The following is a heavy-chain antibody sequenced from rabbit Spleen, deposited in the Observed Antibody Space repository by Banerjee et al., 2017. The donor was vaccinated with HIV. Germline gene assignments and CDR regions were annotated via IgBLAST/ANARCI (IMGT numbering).Heavy chain of an antibody. J-gene: IGHJ4*01. CDR3: ARDPYGRNSGSGEFIL. V-gene: IGHV1S45*01. CDR1: GFSFRSSDY. Sequence: QEQLVEAGGDLGKPGAYLTLTCTASGFSFRSSDYMCWVRHAPGKGLEWMVCIYHGSSGSTYYASWAKSRFTISKPTSTTVTLKMPSLTAADTATYFCARDPYGRNSGSGEFILWDQGLLVNVS. CDR2: IYHGSSGST. D-gene: IGHD1-1*01.